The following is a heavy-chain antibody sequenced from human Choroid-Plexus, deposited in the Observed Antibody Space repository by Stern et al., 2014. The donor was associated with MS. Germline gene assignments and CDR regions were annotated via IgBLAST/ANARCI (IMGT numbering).Heavy chain of an antibody. V-gene: IGHV3-30*18. Sequence: QVQLVESGGGVAQPGRPLILSCAASGFTFSNFGMHWVRQAPGKGLEWGALISYDGSDKYYADSVKGRFTIFRYNSKNTLYMHMNSLRAEDTAVYYCAKDRQWSTYFFDYWGQGSLVTVSS. D-gene: IGHD2-15*01. J-gene: IGHJ4*02. CDR1: GFTFSNFG. CDR3: AKDRQWSTYFFDY. CDR2: ISYDGSDK.